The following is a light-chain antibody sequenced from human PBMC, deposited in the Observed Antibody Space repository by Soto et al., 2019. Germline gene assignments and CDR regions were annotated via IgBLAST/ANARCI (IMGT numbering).Light chain of an antibody. CDR1: QSVSSGY. J-gene: IGKJ1*01. Sequence: EIVLTQPPGTLSLSPGERATLSCRASQSVSSGYLAWYQQNRGQAPRLVIYGASTRATGIPDRFSGSGSGTDFTLTISRLEPEDFAVYYCQQYGSSPQTFGQGSKV. CDR2: GAS. CDR3: QQYGSSPQT. V-gene: IGKV3-20*01.